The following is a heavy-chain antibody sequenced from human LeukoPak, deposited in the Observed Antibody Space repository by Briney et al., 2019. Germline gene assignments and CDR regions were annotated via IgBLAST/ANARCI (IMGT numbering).Heavy chain of an antibody. D-gene: IGHD2-2*03. CDR2: ISGGGGST. Sequence: QAGGSLRLSCAASGFTFSSYAMSWVRQAPGKGLEWVSTISGGGGSTYYADSVKGRFTISRDNAKNSLYLQLNSLRAEDTAIYYCAKDGFHHYALDVWGQGTTVTVSS. V-gene: IGHV3-23*01. CDR1: GFTFSSYA. J-gene: IGHJ6*02. CDR3: AKDGFHHYALDV.